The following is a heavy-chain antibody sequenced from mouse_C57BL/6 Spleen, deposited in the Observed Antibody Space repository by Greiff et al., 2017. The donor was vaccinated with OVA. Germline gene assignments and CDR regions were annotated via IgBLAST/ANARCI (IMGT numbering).Heavy chain of an antibody. CDR3: ARGEGYYSYFDY. V-gene: IGHV1-69*01. CDR2: IDPSDSYT. D-gene: IGHD2-3*01. J-gene: IGHJ2*01. CDR1: GYTFTSYW. Sequence: QVQLQQPGAEPVMPGASVKLSCKASGYTFTSYWMHWVKQRPGQGLEWIGEIDPSDSYTNYNQKFKGKSTLTVDKSSSTAYMQLSSLTSEDSAVYYCARGEGYYSYFDYWGQGTTLTVSS.